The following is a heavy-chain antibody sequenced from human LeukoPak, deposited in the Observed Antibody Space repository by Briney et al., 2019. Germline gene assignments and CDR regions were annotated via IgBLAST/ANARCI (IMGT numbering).Heavy chain of an antibody. CDR2: ISSSGSTT. Sequence: PGGSLSLSCAASGFTFSTYEMNWVRQAPGKGLERVSHISSSGSTTYYADSVKGRFTISRDNAKNSLYLQMDSLRAEDTAVYYCASPQYYFDYWGQGTLVTVSS. CDR3: ASPQYYFDY. CDR1: GFTFSTYE. V-gene: IGHV3-48*03. D-gene: IGHD5-24*01. J-gene: IGHJ4*02.